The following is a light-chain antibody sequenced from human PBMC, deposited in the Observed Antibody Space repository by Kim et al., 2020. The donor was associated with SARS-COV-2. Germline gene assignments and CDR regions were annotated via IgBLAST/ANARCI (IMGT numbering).Light chain of an antibody. CDR3: QRYGGSFT. V-gene: IGKV3-20*01. Sequence: EIVLTQSPGTLSLSPGERATLSCRASQSVNSHYLAWYQQKPGQAPRLLIYGASSRATGIPDRFSGSGSGTDFTLTIGRLQPEDFAVYYCQRYGGSFTFGQGTRLEIK. CDR2: GAS. J-gene: IGKJ5*01. CDR1: QSVNSHY.